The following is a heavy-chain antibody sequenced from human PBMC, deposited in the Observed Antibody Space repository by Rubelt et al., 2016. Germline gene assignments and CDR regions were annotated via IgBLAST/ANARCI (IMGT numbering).Heavy chain of an antibody. CDR3: ARLIIATHPDY. V-gene: IGHV4-39*01. CDR1: GGSISSSSYY. D-gene: IGHD2-15*01. Sequence: QLQLQESGPGLVKPSETLSLTCTVSGGSISSSSYYWGWIRQPPGKGLEWIGSIYYSGSTYNNPSLKSRVTISADTSKKQISRKLNSVTAADTAVYYCARLIIATHPDYWGQGTLVTVSS. J-gene: IGHJ4*02. CDR2: IYYSGST.